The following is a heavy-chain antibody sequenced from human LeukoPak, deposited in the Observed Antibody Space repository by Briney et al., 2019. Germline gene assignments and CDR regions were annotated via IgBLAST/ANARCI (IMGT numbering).Heavy chain of an antibody. J-gene: IGHJ4*02. Sequence: PSETLSLTCTVSGGSISSYYWSWIRQPPGKGLEWIGEIYHSGSTNYNPSLKSRVTISVDKSKNQFSLKLSSVTAADTAVYYCARDGLLDNMFDYWGQGTLVTVSS. CDR1: GGSISSYY. CDR3: ARDGLLDNMFDY. D-gene: IGHD2-21*01. CDR2: IYHSGST. V-gene: IGHV4-59*12.